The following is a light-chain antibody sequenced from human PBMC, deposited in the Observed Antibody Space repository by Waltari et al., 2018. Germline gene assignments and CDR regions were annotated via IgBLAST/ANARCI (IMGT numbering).Light chain of an antibody. CDR3: LSRDTTSTRV. V-gene: IGLV3-19*01. CDR1: SVRRYY. Sequence: SSELTPAPAVSVALGQTVSITCQGESVRRYYSSWYQQRPGQAPILILYGQDNRPSGIPDRFSGSNSGNTASLTITGAQAEDEADYYCLSRDTTSTRVFGGGTRLTV. CDR2: GQD. J-gene: IGLJ3*02.